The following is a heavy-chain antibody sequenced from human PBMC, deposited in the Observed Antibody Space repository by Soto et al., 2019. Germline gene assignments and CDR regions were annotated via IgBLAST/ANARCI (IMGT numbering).Heavy chain of an antibody. J-gene: IGHJ4*02. Sequence: EVQLVESGGGLVQPGRSLRLSCAASGFTFDDYAMHWVRQAPGKGLEWVSGISWNSGSIGYADSVKGRFTISRDNAKNSLYLQMNSLRAEDTALYYCAKNMAGSGSYMFDYWGQGTLVTVSS. D-gene: IGHD3-10*01. CDR3: AKNMAGSGSYMFDY. V-gene: IGHV3-9*01. CDR1: GFTFDDYA. CDR2: ISWNSGSI.